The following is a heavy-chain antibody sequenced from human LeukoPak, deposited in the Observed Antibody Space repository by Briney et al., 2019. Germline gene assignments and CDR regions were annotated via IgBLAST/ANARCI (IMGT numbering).Heavy chain of an antibody. Sequence: SETLSLTCAVSGGSISSGGYSWSWIRQPPGKGLEWIGYIYYSGSTYYNPSLKSRVTISVDRSKNQFSLKLSSVTTADTAVYYCARGLIDNWFDPWGQGTLVTVSS. V-gene: IGHV4-30-2*01. CDR3: ARGLIDNWFDP. D-gene: IGHD3-16*01. CDR2: IYYSGST. CDR1: GGSISSGGYS. J-gene: IGHJ5*02.